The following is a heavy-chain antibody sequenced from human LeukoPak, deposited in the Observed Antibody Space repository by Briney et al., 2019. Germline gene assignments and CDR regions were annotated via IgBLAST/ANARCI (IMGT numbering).Heavy chain of an antibody. D-gene: IGHD6-13*01. CDR1: GGSISNYY. V-gene: IGHV4-59*01. CDR2: IYYRGTS. J-gene: IGHJ4*01. CDR3: ARDRGAAAGRFDY. Sequence: SETLSLTCTVSGGSISNYYWSWIRQPPGKGLEWIGYIYYRGTSNYNPSLKSRATISLDTSKIQFSLQLRSVTAADTAVYYCARDRGAAAGRFDYWGRGTLVTVSS.